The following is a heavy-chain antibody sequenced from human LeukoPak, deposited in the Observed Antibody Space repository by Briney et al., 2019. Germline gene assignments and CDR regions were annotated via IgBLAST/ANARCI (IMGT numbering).Heavy chain of an antibody. Sequence: SETLSLTCTVSGGSISSSSYYWGWIRQPPGKGLEWIGSINYSGSTYYNPSLKSRVTISVDRSKNQFSLKLTSVTAADTAVYYCAGDTPYSTSGLDYWGQGTLVTVSS. J-gene: IGHJ4*02. CDR3: AGDTPYSTSGLDY. CDR1: GGSISSSSYY. D-gene: IGHD6-6*01. CDR2: INYSGST. V-gene: IGHV4-39*07.